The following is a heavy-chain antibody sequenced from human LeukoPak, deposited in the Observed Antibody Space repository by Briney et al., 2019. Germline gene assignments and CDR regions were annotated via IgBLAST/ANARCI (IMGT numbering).Heavy chain of an antibody. D-gene: IGHD3-10*01. CDR2: IYYSGST. Sequence: SETLSLTCTVSGGSISSYYWSWIRQPPGKGLEWIGYIYYSGSTNYNPSLKSRVTISVDTSKNQLSLKLSSVTAADTAVYHCARRLGRKFGERFYYYHYMDVWDKGTTVTISS. J-gene: IGHJ6*03. CDR1: GGSISSYY. CDR3: ARRLGRKFGERFYYYHYMDV. V-gene: IGHV4-59*12.